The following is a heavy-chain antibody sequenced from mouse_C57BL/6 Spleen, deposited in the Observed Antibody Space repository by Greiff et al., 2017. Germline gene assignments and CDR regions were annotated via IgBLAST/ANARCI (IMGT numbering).Heavy chain of an antibody. V-gene: IGHV1-50*01. Sequence: VQLQQPGAELVKPGASVKLSCKASGYTFTSYWMQWVKQRPGQGLEWIGEIDPSDSYTNYNQKFKGKATLTVDTSSSTAYMQLSSLTSEDSAVYYCARLHYGSSYGYWGQGTTLTVSS. CDR2: IDPSDSYT. D-gene: IGHD1-1*01. J-gene: IGHJ2*01. CDR1: GYTFTSYW. CDR3: ARLHYGSSYGY.